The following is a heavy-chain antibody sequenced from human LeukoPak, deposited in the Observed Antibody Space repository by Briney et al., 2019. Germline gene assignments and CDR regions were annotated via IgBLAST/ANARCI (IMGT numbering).Heavy chain of an antibody. D-gene: IGHD5-12*01. V-gene: IGHV3-53*01. CDR2: IYSGGSA. CDR3: AREASSGGYGAPFDY. CDR1: GFTVSSNY. Sequence: GGSLRLSCAASGFTVSSNYMSWVRQAPGKGLEWVSVIYSGGSAHYADSVKGRFTISRDNSKNTLYLQMNSLRAEDTAVYYCAREASSGGYGAPFDYWGQGTLVTVSS. J-gene: IGHJ4*02.